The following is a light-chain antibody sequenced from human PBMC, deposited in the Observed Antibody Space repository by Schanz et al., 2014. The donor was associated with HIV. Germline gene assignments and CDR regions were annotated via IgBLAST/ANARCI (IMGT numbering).Light chain of an antibody. V-gene: IGLV2-14*01. CDR1: SSDVGNYNE. CDR2: EVS. Sequence: QSALTQPPSASGSPGQSVTISCTGTSSDVGNYNEVSWYQQHPGKAPKLMIYEVSKRPSGVSNRFSGSRSGNTASLTISGPQAEDEVDYYCASYTTTATVVFGTGTKLTVL. CDR3: ASYTTTATVV. J-gene: IGLJ1*01.